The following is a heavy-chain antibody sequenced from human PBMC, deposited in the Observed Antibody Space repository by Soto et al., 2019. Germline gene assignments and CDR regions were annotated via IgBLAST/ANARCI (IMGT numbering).Heavy chain of an antibody. CDR1: GASIITDNYF. CDR2: ISYSGRT. D-gene: IGHD4-17*01. Sequence: TLSLTCTVSGASIITDNYFWVWIRQSPRRGLELIGSISYSGRTYDNPSLQSRVTISIDASKNQFSLKLTSVTTADTDVYYCARRRASDYGGNHHPYYFDRWGQGALVTVSS. J-gene: IGHJ4*02. V-gene: IGHV4-39*01. CDR3: ARRRASDYGGNHHPYYFDR.